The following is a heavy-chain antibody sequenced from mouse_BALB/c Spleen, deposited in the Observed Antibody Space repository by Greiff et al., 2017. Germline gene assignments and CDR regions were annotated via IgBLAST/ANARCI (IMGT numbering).Heavy chain of an antibody. V-gene: IGHV1-18*01. D-gene: IGHD2-10*01. J-gene: IGHJ2*01. CDR2: INPNNGGT. Sequence: VQLKESGPELVKPGASVKISCKTSGYTFTEYTMHWVKQSHGKSLEWIGGINPNNGGTSYNQKFKGKATLTVDKSSSTAYMELRSLTSEDSAVYYCAAPSYYGNYDFDYWGQGTTLTVSS. CDR1: GYTFTEYT. CDR3: AAPSYYGNYDFDY.